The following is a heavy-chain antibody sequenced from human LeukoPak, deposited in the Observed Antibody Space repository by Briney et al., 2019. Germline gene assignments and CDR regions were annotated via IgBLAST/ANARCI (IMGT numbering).Heavy chain of an antibody. Sequence: SVKVSCKSSGGTFGSYSISWVRQAPGQGLEWMGVIIPIFGTTNYAQKFQGRVTITTDESTSTAYMELSSLRSEDTAVYYCTTLPLNKLGKDYWGQGTLVTVSS. D-gene: IGHD3-16*01. CDR2: IIPIFGTT. V-gene: IGHV1-69*05. CDR1: GGTFGSYS. CDR3: TTLPLNKLGKDY. J-gene: IGHJ4*02.